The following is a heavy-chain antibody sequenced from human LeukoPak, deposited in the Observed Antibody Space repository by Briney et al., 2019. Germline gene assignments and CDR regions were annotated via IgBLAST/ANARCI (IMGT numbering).Heavy chain of an antibody. CDR2: ISSSSSYI. CDR1: GFTFSSYS. V-gene: IGHV3-21*01. D-gene: IGHD5-18*01. Sequence: PGGSLRLSRAASGFTFSSYSMNWVRQAPGKGLEWVSSISSSSSYIYYADSAKGRFTISRDNAKNSLYLQMNSLRAEDTAVYYCARGVDTAMVPFDYWGQGTLVTVSS. J-gene: IGHJ4*02. CDR3: ARGVDTAMVPFDY.